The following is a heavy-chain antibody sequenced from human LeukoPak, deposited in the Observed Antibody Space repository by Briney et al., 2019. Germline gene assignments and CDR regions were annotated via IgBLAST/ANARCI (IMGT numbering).Heavy chain of an antibody. D-gene: IGHD4-17*01. Sequence: SETLSLTCTVSGGSISSYYWTWIRQPPGKGLEWIGYIYYSGSTNYNPSLKSRVTISVDTSKNQFSLKLSSVTAADTAVYYCARDLTTVTWVFDCWGQGTLVTVSS. V-gene: IGHV4-59*01. CDR1: GGSISSYY. J-gene: IGHJ4*02. CDR3: ARDLTTVTWVFDC. CDR2: IYYSGST.